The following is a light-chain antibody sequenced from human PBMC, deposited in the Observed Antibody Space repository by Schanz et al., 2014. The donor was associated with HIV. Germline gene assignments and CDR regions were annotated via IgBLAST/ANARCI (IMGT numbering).Light chain of an antibody. V-gene: IGKV1-39*01. J-gene: IGKJ4*01. CDR2: AAT. Sequence: DIQMTQTPSSLSASVGDRVTITCRASQNISDHLTWYQQKAGRPPKVLIYAATTSHSGVPSRFSGSGSGTDFTLTISSLQPEDFATYYCQQVNSFPLTFGGGTKVEIK. CDR1: QNISDH. CDR3: QQVNSFPLT.